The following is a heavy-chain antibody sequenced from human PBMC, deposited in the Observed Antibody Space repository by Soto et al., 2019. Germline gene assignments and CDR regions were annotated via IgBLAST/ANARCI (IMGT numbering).Heavy chain of an antibody. Sequence: SETLSLTCTVSGGSISPYYWAWIRQPPGKGLEWVGYIYYSGSTSYNPSLKSRVTLSLETSKSQFSLRLSSVTASDTAVYYCARLGEYYQSLVLWGQGTLVTVSS. CDR3: ARLGEYYQSLVL. CDR2: IYYSGST. CDR1: GGSISPYY. V-gene: IGHV4-59*08. J-gene: IGHJ5*02. D-gene: IGHD2-2*01.